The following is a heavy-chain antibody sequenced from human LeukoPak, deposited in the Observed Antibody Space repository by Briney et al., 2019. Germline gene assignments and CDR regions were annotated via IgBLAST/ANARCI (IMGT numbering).Heavy chain of an antibody. Sequence: SSGTLSLTCSVSGGSISSSNWWSWVRQPPGKGLEWIGEINHSGSTNYNPSLKSRVTISVDTSKNQFSLKLSSVTAADTAVYYCARVHYDILTGSSHLDYWGQGTLVTVSS. V-gene: IGHV4-4*02. CDR1: GGSISSSNW. D-gene: IGHD3-9*01. CDR3: ARVHYDILTGSSHLDY. J-gene: IGHJ4*02. CDR2: INHSGST.